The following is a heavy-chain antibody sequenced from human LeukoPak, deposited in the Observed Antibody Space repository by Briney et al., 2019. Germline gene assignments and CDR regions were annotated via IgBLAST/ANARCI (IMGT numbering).Heavy chain of an antibody. D-gene: IGHD2-15*01. CDR2: IIPILGIA. CDR3: ARVVVVVVAATVGPGGMDV. J-gene: IGHJ6*02. CDR1: GGTFSSYA. V-gene: IGHV1-69*04. Sequence: GASVKVSCKASGGTFSSYAISWVRQAPGQGLEWMGRIIPILGIANYAQKFQGRVTITADKSTSTAYMELSSLRSEDTAVYYCARVVVVVVAATVGPGGMDVWGQGTTVTVSS.